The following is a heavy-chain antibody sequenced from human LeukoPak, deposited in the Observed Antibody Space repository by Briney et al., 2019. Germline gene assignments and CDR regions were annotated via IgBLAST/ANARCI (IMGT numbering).Heavy chain of an antibody. J-gene: IGHJ4*02. V-gene: IGHV4-39*01. CDR1: GGSISSPSYY. CDR3: ARHSYYYDSSDFYYFFDY. Sequence: SETLSLTCTVSGGSISSPSYYWGWIRQPPGTGLEWIGSIYYSGSTYYNPSLKSRVTISVDKSKNQFSLKLSSVTAADTAVYYCARHSYYYDSSDFYYFFDYWGQGTLVTVSS. D-gene: IGHD3-22*01. CDR2: IYYSGST.